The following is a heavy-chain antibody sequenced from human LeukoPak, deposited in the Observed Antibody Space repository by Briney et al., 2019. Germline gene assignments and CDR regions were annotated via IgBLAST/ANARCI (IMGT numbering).Heavy chain of an antibody. Sequence: ASVKVSCKASGYTFTSYYMHWVRQAPGQGLEWMGIINPSGGSTSYAQKFQGRVTMTRDTSTSTVYMELSSLRSEDTVVYYCARRANDSSGYNWFDPWGQGTLVTVSS. V-gene: IGHV1-46*01. CDR2: INPSGGST. J-gene: IGHJ5*02. D-gene: IGHD3-22*01. CDR3: ARRANDSSGYNWFDP. CDR1: GYTFTSYY.